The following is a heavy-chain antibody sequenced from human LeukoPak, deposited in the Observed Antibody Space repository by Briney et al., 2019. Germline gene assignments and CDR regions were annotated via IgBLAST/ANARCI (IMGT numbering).Heavy chain of an antibody. V-gene: IGHV3-23*01. CDR3: TTSGNYFGDY. J-gene: IGHJ4*02. Sequence: PAGSLRLSCAASGFTFSTYAMSWVRQAPGAGLDWVSSITDSGGSTYYADSVKGRFTISRDNSKNTLYLQMNSLRAEDTAVYYCTTSGNYFGDYWGQGTPVTVSS. D-gene: IGHD1-26*01. CDR2: ITDSGGST. CDR1: GFTFSTYA.